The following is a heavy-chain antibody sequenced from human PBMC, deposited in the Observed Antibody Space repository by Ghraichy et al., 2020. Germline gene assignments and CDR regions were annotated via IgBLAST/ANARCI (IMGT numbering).Heavy chain of an antibody. Sequence: GESLRLSCAASGFTFSSYIMSWVRQAPGKGLEWVSAISGSGDSTYYADSVKGRFTISRDNSKNTLYLQMNSLRDEDTAVYYCVKDWASAADFGDYWGQGTLVTVSS. V-gene: IGHV3-23*01. CDR3: VKDWASAADFGDY. J-gene: IGHJ4*02. CDR2: ISGSGDST. CDR1: GFTFSSYI. D-gene: IGHD3-16*01.